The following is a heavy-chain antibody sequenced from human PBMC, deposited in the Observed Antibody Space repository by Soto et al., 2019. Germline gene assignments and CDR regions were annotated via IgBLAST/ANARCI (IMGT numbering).Heavy chain of an antibody. J-gene: IGHJ6*03. CDR2: IIPILGIE. CDR1: GGTFSSYT. CDR3: AREAGKQLDIRYYYYMDV. Sequence: ASVKVSCKASGGTFSSYTISWVRQAPGQGLEWMGRIIPILGIENYAQKFQGRLTITADKSTSTAYMELSSLRSEETAVYYCAREAGKQLDIRYYYYMDVWGKGTTVTVSS. V-gene: IGHV1-69*04. D-gene: IGHD6-6*01.